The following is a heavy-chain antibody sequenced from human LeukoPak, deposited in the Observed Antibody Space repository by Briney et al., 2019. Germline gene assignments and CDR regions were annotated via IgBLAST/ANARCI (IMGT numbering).Heavy chain of an antibody. Sequence: GGSPRLSCAASGFTFSSYVMSWVRQAPGKGLEWVSAISGTGRITYYADSVKGRFTISRDNSKNTLYLQMNSLRAEDTAVYYCAKDRSPYGGNSFFDYWGQGTLVTVSS. CDR2: ISGTGRIT. CDR1: GFTFSSYV. V-gene: IGHV3-23*01. D-gene: IGHD4-23*01. CDR3: AKDRSPYGGNSFFDY. J-gene: IGHJ4*02.